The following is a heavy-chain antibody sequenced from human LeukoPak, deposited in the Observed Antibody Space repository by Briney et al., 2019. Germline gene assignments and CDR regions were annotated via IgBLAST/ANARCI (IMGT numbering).Heavy chain of an antibody. V-gene: IGHV4-59*01. CDR1: GGSISSYY. Sequence: PSETLSLTCTVSGGSISSYYWSWIRQPPGKGLEWIGYIYYSGSTNYNPSLKSRVTISVDTSKNQFSLELSSVTAADTAVYYCARYDFWSGCLDVWGQGTTVTVSS. J-gene: IGHJ6*02. D-gene: IGHD3-3*01. CDR2: IYYSGST. CDR3: ARYDFWSGCLDV.